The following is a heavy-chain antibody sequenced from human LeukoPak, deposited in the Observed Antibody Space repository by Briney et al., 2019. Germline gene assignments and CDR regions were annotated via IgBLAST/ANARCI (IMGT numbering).Heavy chain of an antibody. V-gene: IGHV1-69*05. J-gene: IGHJ4*02. Sequence: GASVKVSCKASGGTFSSYAISWVRQAPGQGLEWMGGIIPIFGTANYARKFQGRVTITTDESTSTAYMELSSLRSEDTAVYYCARSGDFWSGPDYWGQGTLVTVSS. D-gene: IGHD3-3*01. CDR3: ARSGDFWSGPDY. CDR2: IIPIFGTA. CDR1: GGTFSSYA.